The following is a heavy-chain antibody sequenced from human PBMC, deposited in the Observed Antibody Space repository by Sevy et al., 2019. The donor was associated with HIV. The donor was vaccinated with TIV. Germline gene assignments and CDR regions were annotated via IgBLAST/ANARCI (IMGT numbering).Heavy chain of an antibody. V-gene: IGHV3-9*01. Sequence: GGCLRLSCAASGFTFDDYAMHWVRQAPGKGLEWVSGISWNCGSIDYADSVKGRFTISRDNAKNSLYLQMKSLRADDTALYYCARDRDDGYCTNGVCFNFDNWGQGTLVTVSS. CDR2: ISWNCGSI. CDR3: ARDRDDGYCTNGVCFNFDN. CDR1: GFTFDDYA. D-gene: IGHD2-8*01. J-gene: IGHJ4*01.